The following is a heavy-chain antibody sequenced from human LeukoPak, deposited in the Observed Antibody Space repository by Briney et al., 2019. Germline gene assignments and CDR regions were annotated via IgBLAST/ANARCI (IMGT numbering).Heavy chain of an antibody. D-gene: IGHD1-26*01. CDR1: GGTFSSYA. CDR2: IIPIFGTA. Sequence: SVKVSCKASGGTFSSYAISWVRQAPGQGLEWMGGIIPIFGTANYAQKFQGRVTITTDESTSTAYMELSSLRPEDTAVYYCASLSGSYSTYYFDYWGQGTLVTVSS. CDR3: ASLSGSYSTYYFDY. V-gene: IGHV1-69*05. J-gene: IGHJ4*02.